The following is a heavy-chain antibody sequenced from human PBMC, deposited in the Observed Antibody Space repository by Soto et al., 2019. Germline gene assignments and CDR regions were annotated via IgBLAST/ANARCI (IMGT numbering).Heavy chain of an antibody. Sequence: EVQLVESGGGLVQPGGSLRLSCAASGFTFSSYEMNWVRQAPGKGLEWVSYISSSGSTIYYADSVKGRFTISRDNAKNSLYLQTNSLRAEDTAVYYCARDHKGGYYYYGMDVWGQGTTVTVSS. CDR1: GFTFSSYE. CDR2: ISSSGSTI. CDR3: ARDHKGGYYYYGMDV. J-gene: IGHJ6*02. V-gene: IGHV3-48*03.